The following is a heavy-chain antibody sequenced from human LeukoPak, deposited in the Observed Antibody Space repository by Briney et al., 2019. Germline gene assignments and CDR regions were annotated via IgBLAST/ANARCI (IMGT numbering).Heavy chain of an antibody. CDR2: VSAYKGYT. V-gene: IGHV1-18*01. J-gene: IGHJ4*02. CDR1: GYVFNSFG. D-gene: IGHD6-19*01. Sequence: ASVRVSCKTSGYVFNSFGITWLRQAPGQGLEWMGWVSAYKGYTSHAQKFQDRVIMTTDTSTTTAYIELRNLKSDDTAVYYCAREAVSFVAVANDGYFDFWGQGSLVIVSS. CDR3: AREAVSFVAVANDGYFDF.